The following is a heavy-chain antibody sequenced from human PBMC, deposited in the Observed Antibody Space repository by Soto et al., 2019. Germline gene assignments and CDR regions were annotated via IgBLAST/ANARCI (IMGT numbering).Heavy chain of an antibody. CDR2: IYYSGST. CDR1: GGSISSSSYY. D-gene: IGHD3-22*01. J-gene: IGHJ4*02. V-gene: IGHV4-39*01. CDR3: AISFYDTSGYYYDSEDFDY. Sequence: PAETLSLTCTVSGGSISSSSYYWGRIRQPPGKGLEWIGSIYYSGSTYYNPSLKSRVTISVDTSKNQFSLKLSSVTAADTAVYYCAISFYDTSGYYYDSEDFDYWGQGTLVTVSS.